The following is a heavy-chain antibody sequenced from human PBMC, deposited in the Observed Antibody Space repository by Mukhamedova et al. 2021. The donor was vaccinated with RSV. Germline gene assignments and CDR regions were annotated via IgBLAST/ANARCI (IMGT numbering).Heavy chain of an antibody. CDR2: ISGSGGST. D-gene: IGHD3-10*01. V-gene: IGHV3-23*01. CDR3: AKDPGFGELPIPHWFDP. Sequence: PGKGLEWVSAISGSGGSTYYADSVKGRFTISRDNSKNTLYLQMNSLRAEDTAVYYCAKDPGFGELPIPHWFDPWGQGTLVTVSS. J-gene: IGHJ5*02.